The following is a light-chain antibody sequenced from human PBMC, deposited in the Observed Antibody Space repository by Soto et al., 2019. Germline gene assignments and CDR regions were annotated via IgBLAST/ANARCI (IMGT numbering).Light chain of an antibody. CDR3: QQRHMWPIT. Sequence: EIVLTQSPATLSLSPGERATLSCRASQSLSSNFLAWYQQKPGQAPRLLIYDSSTRATGFPDRFSGSGSGTDFTLTISSLEPEDSAVYYCQQRHMWPITFGQGTRLEIK. V-gene: IGKV3D-20*02. J-gene: IGKJ5*01. CDR2: DSS. CDR1: QSLSSNF.